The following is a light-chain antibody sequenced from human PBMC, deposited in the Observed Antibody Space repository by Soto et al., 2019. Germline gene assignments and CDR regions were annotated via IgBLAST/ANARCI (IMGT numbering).Light chain of an antibody. J-gene: IGKJ1*01. CDR2: GAG. CDR3: VQYNHYPLT. Sequence: DIQMTQSPSSLSASVGDRVTITCRASQGIKNELGWYQQNSGLAPKRLIFGAGPLHIGIPSTYSSSAFETYFSLIISTLQPEYSATYDCVQYNHYPLTFGQVTMVDIK. V-gene: IGKV1-17*01. CDR1: QGIKNE.